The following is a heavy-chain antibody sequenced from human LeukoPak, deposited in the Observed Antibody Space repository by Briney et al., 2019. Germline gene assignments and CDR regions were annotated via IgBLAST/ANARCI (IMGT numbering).Heavy chain of an antibody. J-gene: IGHJ5*02. CDR2: ISSSSSYI. CDR1: GFTFSSYW. CDR3: AKRGASSWNAYNWFDP. D-gene: IGHD6-13*01. Sequence: GGSLRLSCAASGFTFSSYWMSWVRQAPGKGLEWVSSISSSSSYIYYADSVKGRFTISRDNAKNSLYLQMNSLRAEDTAVYYCAKRGASSWNAYNWFDPWGQGTLVTVSS. V-gene: IGHV3-21*01.